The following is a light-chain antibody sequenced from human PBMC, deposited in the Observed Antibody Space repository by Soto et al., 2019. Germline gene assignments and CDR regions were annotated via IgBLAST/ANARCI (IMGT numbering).Light chain of an antibody. CDR3: QQYERFAT. V-gene: IGKV3-15*01. CDR2: GVS. CDR1: QSISDT. J-gene: IGKJ1*01. Sequence: EIVLTQSPATLSWSPGERATLSCRASQSISDTLAWYQQKPGQAPRLLIHGVSTRATGFPARFSGSGSGTDFTLTVSSLQPDDFATYYCQQYERFATFGQGTKVDIK.